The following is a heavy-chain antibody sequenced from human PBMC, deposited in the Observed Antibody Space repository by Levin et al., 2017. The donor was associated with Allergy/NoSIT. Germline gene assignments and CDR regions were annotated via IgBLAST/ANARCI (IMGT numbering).Heavy chain of an antibody. Sequence: SQTLSLTCAISGDTISDNNAAWNWIRQSPSRGLEWLGRTYYRSQWPSDYAVSVKSRITINPDTSKNQFSLKLNSVSPGDTAVYYCARGNSRWFAPWGQGTLVTVSS. J-gene: IGHJ5*02. V-gene: IGHV6-1*01. CDR1: GDTISDNNAA. CDR2: TYYRSQWPS. CDR3: ARGNSRWFAP.